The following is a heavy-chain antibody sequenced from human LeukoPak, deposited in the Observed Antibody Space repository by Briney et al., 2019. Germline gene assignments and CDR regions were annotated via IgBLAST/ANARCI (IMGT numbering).Heavy chain of an antibody. CDR1: GFTVSSNY. Sequence: GGSLRLSCAASGFTVSSNYMGWVRQAPGKGLEWVSIIYSGGSTYYADSVKGRFTISRDNSKNTLYLQMNSLTAEETAVYYCARHRIAARGSFDYWGQGTLVTVSS. V-gene: IGHV3-53*01. D-gene: IGHD6-6*01. J-gene: IGHJ4*02. CDR2: IYSGGST. CDR3: ARHRIAARGSFDY.